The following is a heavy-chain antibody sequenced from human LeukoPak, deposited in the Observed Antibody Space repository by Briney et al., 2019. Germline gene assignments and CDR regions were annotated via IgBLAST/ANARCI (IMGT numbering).Heavy chain of an antibody. V-gene: IGHV3-23*01. Sequence: PGGSLRLSCAASGFTFSIYAMSWVRQAPGMGLQWVSSITSSGDGTYYADSVKGRFTISRDNSENMLYLQMNSLRVEDTAVYFCAKDRPNYYGSNGHYYRRDGDYWGQGTLLTVSS. J-gene: IGHJ4*02. D-gene: IGHD3-22*01. CDR2: ITSSGDGT. CDR3: AKDRPNYYGSNGHYYRRDGDY. CDR1: GFTFSIYA.